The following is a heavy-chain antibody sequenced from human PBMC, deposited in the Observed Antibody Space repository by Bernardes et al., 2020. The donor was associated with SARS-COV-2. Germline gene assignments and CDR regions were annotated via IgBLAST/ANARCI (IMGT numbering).Heavy chain of an antibody. CDR2: IYDSGST. J-gene: IGHJ4*02. CDR1: GGSINSGDYY. D-gene: IGHD3-22*01. Sequence: SETLSLTRSVSGGSINSGDYYWSWVRQPPGKGLEWIGYIYDSGSTHYNPSLKSRVIISVHTSKNQFSLNVTSVTAADTAVYYCARGDYYDSSGPHGYWGQGTLVTVSS. CDR3: ARGDYYDSSGPHGY. V-gene: IGHV4-30-4*01.